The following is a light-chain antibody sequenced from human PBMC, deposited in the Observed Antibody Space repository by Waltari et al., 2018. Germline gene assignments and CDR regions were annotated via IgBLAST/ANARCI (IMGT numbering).Light chain of an antibody. CDR2: GAS. CDR1: ESVSSN. CDR3: QLYYHWVA. V-gene: IGKV3-15*01. Sequence: EIVMTQSPATLSVSPGERATLSCRASESVSSNVAWYQQKPGQAPRLLIYGASTRATGVPAKFRGSGSGTDFTLTISSLQSEDFAVYYCQLYYHWVAFGGGTWVQIK. J-gene: IGKJ4*01.